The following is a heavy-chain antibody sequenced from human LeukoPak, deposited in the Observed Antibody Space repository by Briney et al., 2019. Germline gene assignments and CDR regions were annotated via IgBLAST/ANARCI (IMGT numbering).Heavy chain of an antibody. V-gene: IGHV4-59*08. CDR3: ARLMKGYSYGYGTDAFDI. CDR2: IYYSGST. Sequence: SETLSLTCTVSGGSISSYYWSWIRQPPGKGQEWIGYIYYSGSTNYNPSLKSRVTISVDTSKNQFSPKLSSVTAADTAVYYCARLMKGYSYGYGTDAFDIWGQGTMVTVSS. J-gene: IGHJ3*02. CDR1: GGSISSYY. D-gene: IGHD5-18*01.